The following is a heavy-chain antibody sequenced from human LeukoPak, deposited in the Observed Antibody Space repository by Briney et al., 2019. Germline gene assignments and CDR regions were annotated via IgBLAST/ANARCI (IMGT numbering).Heavy chain of an antibody. J-gene: IGHJ4*02. CDR2: INHSGST. CDR1: GGSFSGYY. V-gene: IGHV4-34*01. D-gene: IGHD3-22*01. CDR3: ARTLGRAYYYDSSGSTPDY. Sequence: SETLSLTCAVYGGSFSGYYWSWIRQPPGKGLEWIGEINHSGSTNYNPSLKSRVTISVDTSKNQFSLKLSSVTAADTAVYYCARTLGRAYYYDSSGSTPDYWGQGTLVTASS.